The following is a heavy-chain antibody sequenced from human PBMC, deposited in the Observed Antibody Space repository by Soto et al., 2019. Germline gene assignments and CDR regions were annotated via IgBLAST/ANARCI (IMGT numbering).Heavy chain of an antibody. J-gene: IGHJ3*02. Sequence: GSLRLACSASGFTFSSYDMHWVRQATGEGLEWVSAIGTAGDPYYPGSVKGRFTISRENAKNSLYLQMNSLRAGDTAVYYCARGSIDGYNLPSAFDIWGQGTMVTV. CDR1: GFTFSSYD. D-gene: IGHD5-12*01. CDR3: ARGSIDGYNLPSAFDI. CDR2: IGTAGDP. V-gene: IGHV3-13*05.